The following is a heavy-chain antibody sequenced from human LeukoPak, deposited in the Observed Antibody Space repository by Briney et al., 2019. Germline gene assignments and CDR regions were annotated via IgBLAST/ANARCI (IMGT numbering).Heavy chain of an antibody. CDR3: ARLTYDYADY. CDR2: IYYSGST. D-gene: IGHD4/OR15-4a*01. J-gene: IGHJ4*02. V-gene: IGHV4-59*01. CDR1: GGSISSYH. Sequence: SETLSLTCTVSGGSISSYHWSWIRQPPGKGLEWIGYIYYSGSTNYNPSLKSRVTISVDTSKNQFSLKLSSVTAADTAVYYCARLTYDYADYWGQGTLVTVSS.